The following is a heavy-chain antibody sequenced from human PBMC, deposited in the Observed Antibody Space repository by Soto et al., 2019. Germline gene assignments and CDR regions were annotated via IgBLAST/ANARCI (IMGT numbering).Heavy chain of an antibody. CDR3: ARAFAMVRGVMGRDYGMDV. D-gene: IGHD3-10*01. J-gene: IGHJ6*02. Sequence: QVQLVQSGAEVKKPGSSVKVSCKASGGTFSSYAISWVRQAPGQGLEWMGGIIPIFGTANYAQKFQGRVTITADESTSTAYMELSSLRSEDTAVYYCARAFAMVRGVMGRDYGMDVWGQGTTVTVSS. CDR2: IIPIFGTA. V-gene: IGHV1-69*01. CDR1: GGTFSSYA.